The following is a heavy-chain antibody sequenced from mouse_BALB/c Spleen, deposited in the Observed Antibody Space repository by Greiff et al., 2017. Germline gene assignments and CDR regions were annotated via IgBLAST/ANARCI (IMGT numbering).Heavy chain of an antibody. V-gene: IGHV1S81*02. J-gene: IGHJ1*01. Sequence: VQLQQPGAELVKPGASVKLSCKASGYTFTSYWMHWVKQRPGQGLEWIGEINPSNGRTNYNEKFKSKATLTVDKSSSTAYMQLSSLTSEDSAVYYCARGHYYGSSYWYFDVWGAGTTVTVSS. CDR2: INPSNGRT. CDR3: ARGHYYGSSYWYFDV. CDR1: GYTFTSYW. D-gene: IGHD1-1*01.